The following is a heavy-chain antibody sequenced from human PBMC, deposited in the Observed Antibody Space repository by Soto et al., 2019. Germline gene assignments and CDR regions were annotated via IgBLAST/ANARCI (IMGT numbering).Heavy chain of an antibody. CDR1: GGSISGYN. CDR2: IEYSGTT. J-gene: IGHJ4*02. CDR3: ARGGGSPDY. V-gene: IGHV4-59*01. Sequence: QVRLQESGPGLVKPSETLSLTCTVSGGSISGYNWSWIRQPPGKELECIGYIEYSGTTNYNPSLKSRVTMSIDTSKNQFSLKLSSVTAADTAVYYCARGGGSPDYWGQGTLVTVSS. D-gene: IGHD2-15*01.